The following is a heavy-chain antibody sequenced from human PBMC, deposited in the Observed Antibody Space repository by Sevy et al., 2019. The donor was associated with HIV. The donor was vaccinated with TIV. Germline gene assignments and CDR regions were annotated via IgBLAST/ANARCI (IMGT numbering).Heavy chain of an antibody. V-gene: IGHV3-15*01. Sequence: LSLTCAASGFTFSKAWMTWVRQAPGKGLEWVGRIKSRADGGTRDYAAPVKGRFSISRDDSKNTLYLQMNSLKIEDTAVYYCTTKGDFWSGYQFFEYWGQGTLVTVSS. D-gene: IGHD3-3*01. CDR3: TTKGDFWSGYQFFEY. CDR1: GFTFSKAW. CDR2: IKSRADGGTR. J-gene: IGHJ4*02.